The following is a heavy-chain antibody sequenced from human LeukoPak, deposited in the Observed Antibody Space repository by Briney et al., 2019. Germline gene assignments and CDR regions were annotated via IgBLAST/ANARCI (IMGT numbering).Heavy chain of an antibody. CDR1: GFTFSDYY. Sequence: GGSLRLSCAASGFTFSDYYMSWIRQAPGKGLECVSYISTSGSTIYYADSVKGRFTISRDNAKNSLYLQMNSLRAEDTAVYYCASLYYGDPNFDYWGQGTLVTVSS. J-gene: IGHJ4*02. D-gene: IGHD4-17*01. CDR2: ISTSGSTI. CDR3: ASLYYGDPNFDY. V-gene: IGHV3-11*01.